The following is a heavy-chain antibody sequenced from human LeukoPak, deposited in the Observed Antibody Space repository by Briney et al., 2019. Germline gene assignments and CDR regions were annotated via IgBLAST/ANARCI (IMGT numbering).Heavy chain of an antibody. CDR3: AGDQVWFDP. J-gene: IGHJ5*02. V-gene: IGHV1-2*02. Sequence: GGSVKDSCKDAAYTFTGYYIHWVRQAPGPGLEWMGWINPNSGGTNYAQKFQGRVTMTRDTSNSTAYMEPSRLRSDDTAVYYCAGDQVWFDPWGQGTLITVSS. CDR1: AYTFTGYY. CDR2: INPNSGGT.